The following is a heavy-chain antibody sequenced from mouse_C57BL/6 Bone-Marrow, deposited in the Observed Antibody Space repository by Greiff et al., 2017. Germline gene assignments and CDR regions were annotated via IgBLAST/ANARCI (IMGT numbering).Heavy chain of an antibody. D-gene: IGHD2-4*01. V-gene: IGHV5-16*01. Sequence: EVMLVESEGGLVQPGSSMKLSCTASGFTFSDYYMAWVRQVPEKGLEWVANINYNGSSTYYLDSLKSRFIISRANAKNILYLQMSSLKSEDTATYYCAREGDYPDYWGPGTTLTVAS. CDR3: AREGDYPDY. J-gene: IGHJ2*01. CDR1: GFTFSDYY. CDR2: INYNGSST.